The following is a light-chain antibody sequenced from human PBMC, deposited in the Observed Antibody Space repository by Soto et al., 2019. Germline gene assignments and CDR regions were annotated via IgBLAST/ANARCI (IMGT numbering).Light chain of an antibody. CDR2: YDD. CDR3: AAWDDSLNGLV. CDR1: SPNIGNNA. J-gene: IGLJ2*01. Sequence: QSVLTQPPSVSEAPRQRVTISCSGSSPNIGNNAVSWYQQVPGKAPKLLIYYDDLLPSGVSDRFSGSKSGTSASLAISGLQSEDEADYYCAAWDDSLNGLVFGGGTKLTVL. V-gene: IGLV1-36*01.